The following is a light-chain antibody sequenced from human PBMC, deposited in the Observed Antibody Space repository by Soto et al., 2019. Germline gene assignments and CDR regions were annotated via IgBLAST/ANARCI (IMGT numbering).Light chain of an antibody. J-gene: IGKJ4*01. CDR2: AAS. V-gene: IGKV1-9*01. Sequence: IQLTQSPSSLSASVGDRITITCRASQDIKNYLAWYQQKPGQGPRLLIYAASTLQSGVSSRFRGRGSGTDFDLTINTLRPADSASYYCQQLKSYPLSFGGGTKVAIK. CDR1: QDIKNY. CDR3: QQLKSYPLS.